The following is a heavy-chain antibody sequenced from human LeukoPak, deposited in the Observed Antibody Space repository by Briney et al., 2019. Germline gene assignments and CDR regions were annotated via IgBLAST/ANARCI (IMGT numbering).Heavy chain of an antibody. Sequence: GASVKVSCKASGYTFTGYYMHWVRPAPGQGLEWMGWMNPNSGNTGYAQKFQGRVTMTRNTSISTAYMELSSLRSEDTAVYYCARGLHSSGWYMWELQSNWFDPWGQGTLVTVSS. V-gene: IGHV1-8*02. CDR1: GYTFTGYY. CDR3: ARGLHSSGWYMWELQSNWFDP. CDR2: MNPNSGNT. J-gene: IGHJ5*02. D-gene: IGHD6-19*01.